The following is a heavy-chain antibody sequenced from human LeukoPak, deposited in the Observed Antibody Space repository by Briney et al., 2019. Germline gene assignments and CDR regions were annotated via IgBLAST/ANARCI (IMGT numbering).Heavy chain of an antibody. D-gene: IGHD1-1*01. Sequence: GGSLRLSCVASGFTFSNAWMNWVRQAPGKGLEWVASIDISGGSTYYEDSVQGRFTISRDNSKNTLYLEMNSLRVEDTALYYCANEVRPNDYWGQGTLVTVSS. J-gene: IGHJ4*02. CDR2: IDISGGST. V-gene: IGHV3-23*01. CDR3: ANEVRPNDY. CDR1: GFTFSNAW.